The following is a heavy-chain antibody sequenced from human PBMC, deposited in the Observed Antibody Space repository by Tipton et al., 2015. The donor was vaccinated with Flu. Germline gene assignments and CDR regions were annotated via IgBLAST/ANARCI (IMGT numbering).Heavy chain of an antibody. Sequence: QLVQSGAEVKKPGSSVKVSCKASGGTFSSYAISWVRQAPGQGLEWMGRIIPILGIANYAQKFQGRVTITADKSTSTAYMELSSLRSEDTAVYYCAGGVGCSGGSCSPYNWFDPWGQGTLVTVSP. D-gene: IGHD2-15*01. CDR3: AGGVGCSGGSCSPYNWFDP. CDR2: IIPILGIA. J-gene: IGHJ5*02. V-gene: IGHV1-69*09. CDR1: GGTFSSYA.